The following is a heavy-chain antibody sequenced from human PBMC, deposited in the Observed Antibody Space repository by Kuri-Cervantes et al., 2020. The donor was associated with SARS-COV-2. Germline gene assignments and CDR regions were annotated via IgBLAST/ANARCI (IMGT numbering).Heavy chain of an antibody. CDR1: GYTFTGYY. CDR3: ARGGVGATQDCSFDY. D-gene: IGHD1-26*01. CDR2: IIPIFGTA. J-gene: IGHJ4*02. V-gene: IGHV1-69*13. Sequence: SVKVSCKASGYTFTGYYMHWVRQAPGQGLEWMGRIIPIFGTANYAQKFQGRVTITADESTSTAYMELSSLRSEDTAVYYCARGGVGATQDCSFDYWGQGTLVTVSS.